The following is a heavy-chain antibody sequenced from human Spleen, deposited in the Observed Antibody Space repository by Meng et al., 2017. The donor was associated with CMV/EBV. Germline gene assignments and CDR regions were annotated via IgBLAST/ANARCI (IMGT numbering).Heavy chain of an antibody. Sequence: VSGGSISSSSYYWGWIRQPPGKGLEWIGSIYYSGSTYYNPSLKSRVTISVDTSKNQFSLKLSSVTAADTAVYYCAADSGSYYNWFDPWGQGTLVTVSS. V-gene: IGHV4-39*01. D-gene: IGHD1-26*01. CDR3: AADSGSYYNWFDP. CDR1: GGSISSSSYY. J-gene: IGHJ5*02. CDR2: IYYSGST.